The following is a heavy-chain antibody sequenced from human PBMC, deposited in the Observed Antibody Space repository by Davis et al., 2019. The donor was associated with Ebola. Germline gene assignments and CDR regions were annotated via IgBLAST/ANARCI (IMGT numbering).Heavy chain of an antibody. V-gene: IGHV3-74*01. J-gene: IGHJ4*02. D-gene: IGHD3-3*01. CDR3: AREGRVFGCDY. CDR1: GFYFGFHS. Sequence: GESLKISCVASGFYFGFHSMNWVRQSPGKGLVWVSRIKTDGSLIGYGDSVQGRFTISRDNAKNTLYLQMNDLRAEDTAVYYCAREGRVFGCDYWGQGVLVTVSS. CDR2: IKTDGSLI.